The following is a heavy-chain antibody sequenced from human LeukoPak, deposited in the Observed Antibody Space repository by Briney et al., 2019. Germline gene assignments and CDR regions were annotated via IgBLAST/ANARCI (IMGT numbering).Heavy chain of an antibody. CDR3: ARGTYYDILTGYFNWFDP. J-gene: IGHJ5*02. V-gene: IGHV4-4*07. D-gene: IGHD3-9*01. CDR2: IYTSGNT. Sequence: SETLSLTCTVSGGSISSSYHWSWIRQPAGKGLEWVGRIYTSGNTNYNPSLKSRVTMSVDASKNQFSLNLISVTAADTAVYYCARGTYYDILTGYFNWFDPWGQGTLVTVSS. CDR1: GGSISSSYH.